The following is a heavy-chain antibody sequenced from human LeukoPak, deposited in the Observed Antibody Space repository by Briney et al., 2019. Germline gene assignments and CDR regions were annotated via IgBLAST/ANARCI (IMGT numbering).Heavy chain of an antibody. Sequence: ASVKVSCKGSGYTFTKYAISWVRQAPGQGLEYMGWIDTNTGNPTYAQGFTGRFVFSLDTSVSTAYLQISSLKAEDSAIYFCANCYDSSGFFAYWGQGTLVAVSS. D-gene: IGHD3-22*01. V-gene: IGHV7-4-1*02. CDR1: GYTFTKYA. J-gene: IGHJ4*02. CDR2: IDTNTGNP. CDR3: ANCYDSSGFFAY.